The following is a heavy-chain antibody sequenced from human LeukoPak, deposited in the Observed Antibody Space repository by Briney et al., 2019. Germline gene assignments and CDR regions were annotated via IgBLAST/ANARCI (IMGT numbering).Heavy chain of an antibody. CDR2: LSSKYET. CDR1: GFIVSRNY. V-gene: IGHV3-53*01. J-gene: IGHJ3*02. D-gene: IGHD3-16*01. Sequence: QPGGSLRLSCPASGFIVSRNYMGWVRQAPGKGLEWVSALSSKYETYYADSVKGRFTISRDNSENTLYLQMNALRAEDTALYYCYGIHLGDSFDIWGRGTMVIVFS. CDR3: YGIHLGDSFDI.